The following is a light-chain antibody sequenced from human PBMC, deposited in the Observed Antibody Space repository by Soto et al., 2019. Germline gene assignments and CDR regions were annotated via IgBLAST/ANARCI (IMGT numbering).Light chain of an antibody. J-gene: IGKJ1*01. V-gene: IGKV3-20*01. Sequence: EIVLTQSPGTLSLSPGERATLSCRASQSVSSSFLAWYQQKPGQAPRLLIYGASSRATGIQDRFSGSGSGTDFTLTISRLEPEHFAVYYCQQYGSSPRTFGQGTKVEIK. CDR3: QQYGSSPRT. CDR1: QSVSSSF. CDR2: GAS.